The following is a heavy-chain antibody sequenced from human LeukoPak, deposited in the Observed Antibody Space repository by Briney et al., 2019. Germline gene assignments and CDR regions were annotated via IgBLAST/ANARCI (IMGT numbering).Heavy chain of an antibody. D-gene: IGHD3-10*01. Sequence: ASVKVSCKASGYTFTSYGISWVRQAPEQGLEWMGWISAYNGNTNYAQKLQGRVTMTTDTSTSTAYMELRSLRSDDTAVYYCARDRVVRPKTSIDYWGQGTLVTVSS. CDR3: ARDRVVRPKTSIDY. V-gene: IGHV1-18*01. CDR1: GYTFTSYG. CDR2: ISAYNGNT. J-gene: IGHJ4*02.